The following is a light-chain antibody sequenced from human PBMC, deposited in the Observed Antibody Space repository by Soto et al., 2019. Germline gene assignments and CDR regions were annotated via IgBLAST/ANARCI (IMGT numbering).Light chain of an antibody. CDR2: GAY. CDR3: QQSYSSPYT. J-gene: IGKJ2*01. CDR1: QGITTY. Sequence: DIQMTQSPSSLSASVRDRVTMTCRASQGITTYLNWYQQKPGKPPRLLIYGAYNLQSGVPSRFSGSGYGTDFTLTIKGLQPEDFATYFCQQSYSSPYTFGQGTKLEIK. V-gene: IGKV1-39*01.